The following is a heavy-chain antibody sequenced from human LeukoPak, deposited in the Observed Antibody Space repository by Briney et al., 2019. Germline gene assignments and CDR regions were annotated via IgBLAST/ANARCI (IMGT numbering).Heavy chain of an antibody. CDR3: ARVMEYSSSSVGGEYYYYGMDV. J-gene: IGHJ6*02. D-gene: IGHD6-6*01. CDR2: IYHSGST. V-gene: IGHV4-30-2*01. Sequence: SETLSLTCTVSGGSISSGGHSWGWIRQPPGNGLEWIGYIYHSGSTNYNPSLKSRVTISVDKSKSQFSLKLSSVTAADTAVYYCARVMEYSSSSVGGEYYYYGMDVWGQGTTVTVSS. CDR1: GGSISSGGHS.